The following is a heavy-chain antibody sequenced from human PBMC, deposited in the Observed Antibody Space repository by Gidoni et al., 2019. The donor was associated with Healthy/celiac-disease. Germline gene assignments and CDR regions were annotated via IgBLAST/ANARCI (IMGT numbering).Heavy chain of an antibody. CDR2: ISYDGSNK. J-gene: IGHJ6*02. CDR1: GFTVSSYA. Sequence: QVQLVESGGGVVQPGRSLRRSCAASGFTVSSYAMHWVRQAPGKGLEWVAVISYDGSNKSYADSVKGRFTISRDNSKNTLYLQMNSLRAEDTAVSYCARARSVYYYYGMDVWGQGTTVTVSS. V-gene: IGHV3-30-3*01. CDR3: ARARSVYYYYGMDV.